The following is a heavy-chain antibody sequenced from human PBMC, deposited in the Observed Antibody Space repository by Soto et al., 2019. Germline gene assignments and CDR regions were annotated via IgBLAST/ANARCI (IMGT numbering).Heavy chain of an antibody. V-gene: IGHV1-69*01. D-gene: IGHD3-10*01. CDR2: IIPNFDTP. CDR1: GGSFNNYA. CDR3: AVAMVREILIFESSGMHV. J-gene: IGHJ6*02. Sequence: QVHLVQSGAEVKKPGSSVKVSCKTSGGSFNNYAVSWVRQAPGQGLEWMGGIIPNFDTPNYAQKFQDRVTIIADESTSTVYMELRSVRSNDTAVYYCAVAMVREILIFESSGMHVWGQGTKVIVSS.